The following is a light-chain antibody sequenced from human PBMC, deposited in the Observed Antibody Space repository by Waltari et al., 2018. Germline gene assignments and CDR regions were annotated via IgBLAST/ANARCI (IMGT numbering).Light chain of an antibody. J-gene: IGLJ2*01. CDR2: EVT. Sequence: QPALTQPASVSGSPGQSITISCTGTSNDVGTSTHVCWYQQHPGQAPTLIISEVTERPSGVSDRFSGSKSGNTASLTISGLQAEDEADYYCLSYTSSITFVFGGGTKVSVL. CDR1: SNDVGTSTH. V-gene: IGLV2-23*02. CDR3: LSYTSSITFV.